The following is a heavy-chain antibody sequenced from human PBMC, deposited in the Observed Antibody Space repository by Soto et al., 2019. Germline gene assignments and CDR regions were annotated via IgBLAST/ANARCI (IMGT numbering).Heavy chain of an antibody. CDR3: ATVIRTTGGMDV. CDR1: GYTLTELS. V-gene: IGHV1-24*01. J-gene: IGHJ6*02. Sequence: ASVKVSCKVSGYTLTELSMHWVRQAPGKGLEWMGGFDPEDGETIYAQKFQGRVTMTEDTSTDTAYMELSSLRSEDTAVYYCATVIRTTGGMDVWGQGTTVTVSS. CDR2: FDPEDGET. D-gene: IGHD3-10*01.